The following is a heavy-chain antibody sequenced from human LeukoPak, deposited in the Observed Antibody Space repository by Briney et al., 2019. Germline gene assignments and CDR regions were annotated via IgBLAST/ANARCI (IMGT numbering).Heavy chain of an antibody. J-gene: IGHJ4*02. CDR3: ARGGIVGGRY. Sequence: PSETLSLTCAVYGGSFSGYYWSWIRQPPGKGLEWIGEINHSGSTNYNPSLKSRVTISVDTSKNQFSLKLSSVTAADTAVYYCARGGIVGGRYWGQGTLVTVSS. CDR1: GGSFSGYY. D-gene: IGHD3-16*02. V-gene: IGHV4-34*01. CDR2: INHSGST.